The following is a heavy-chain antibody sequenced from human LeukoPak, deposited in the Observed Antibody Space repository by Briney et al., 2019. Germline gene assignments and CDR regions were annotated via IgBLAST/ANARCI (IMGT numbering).Heavy chain of an antibody. CDR3: ARHPTVNWYFDL. V-gene: IGHV4-61*05. D-gene: IGHD4-17*01. J-gene: IGHJ2*01. CDR2: IYYSGST. Sequence: PSETLSLTCTVSGGSISSSTYYWGWIRQPPGRGLEWIGNIYYSGSTNYNPSLKSRVTISVDTSKNQFSLKLSSVTAADTAVYYCARHPTVNWYFDLWGRGTLVTVSS. CDR1: GGSISSSTYY.